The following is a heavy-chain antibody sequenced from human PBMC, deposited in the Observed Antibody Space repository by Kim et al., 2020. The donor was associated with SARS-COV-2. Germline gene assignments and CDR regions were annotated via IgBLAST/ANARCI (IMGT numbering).Heavy chain of an antibody. CDR3: ARDLRAGYSSSVLGY. J-gene: IGHJ4*02. V-gene: IGHV4-59*13. CDR1: GGSISSYY. D-gene: IGHD6-6*01. CDR2: IYYSGST. Sequence: SETLSLTCTVSGGSISSYYWSWIRQPPGKGLEWIGYIYYSGSTNYNPSLKSRVTISVDTSKNQFSLKLSSVTAADTAVYYCARDLRAGYSSSVLGYWGQG.